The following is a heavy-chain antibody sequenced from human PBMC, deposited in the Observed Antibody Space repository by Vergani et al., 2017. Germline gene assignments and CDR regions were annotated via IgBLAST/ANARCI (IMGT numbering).Heavy chain of an antibody. CDR1: GYSITSGYY. V-gene: IGHV4-38-2*01. D-gene: IGHD4-17*01. CDR3: ASTPVTKATVTQARPRQHQRYGMDV. J-gene: IGHJ6*02. CDR2: IYHTGSA. Sequence: LESGPGLLKPSETLSLTCSVSGYSITSGYYWGWIRQPPGRGLEWIGSIYHTGSAYYNPSLKSRVTVSVDTSMNQVSLKLNSVTAADTAVYYCASTPVTKATVTQARPRQHQRYGMDVWGQGTTVTVSS.